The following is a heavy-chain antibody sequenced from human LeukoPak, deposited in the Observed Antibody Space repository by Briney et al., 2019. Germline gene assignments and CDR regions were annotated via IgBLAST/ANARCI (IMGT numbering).Heavy chain of an antibody. D-gene: IGHD6-13*01. CDR2: VYYGGNT. CDR3: ARHTFAYSNTFFFEY. J-gene: IGHJ4*02. Sequence: SETLSLTCTVSGGFISSFYWSWIRQPPGRGLEWIGYVYYGGNTNYNPSLRSRVAISVDPSQTQLSLKLSSVTAADTAVYYCARHTFAYSNTFFFEYWGQGTLVAVSS. V-gene: IGHV4-59*08. CDR1: GGFISSFY.